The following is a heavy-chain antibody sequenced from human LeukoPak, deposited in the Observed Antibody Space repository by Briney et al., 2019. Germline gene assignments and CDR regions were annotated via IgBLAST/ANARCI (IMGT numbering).Heavy chain of an antibody. J-gene: IGHJ5*02. CDR2: TYYRSKWYN. V-gene: IGHV6-1*01. CDR1: GDSVPSNSVA. Sequence: SQTLSLTCAISGDSVPSNSVAWNWIRQSPSRGLEWLGRTYYRSKWYNNYAVSVKSRITINPDTSKNQFSLQLNSVTPEDTAVYYSARDLDWFDPWGQGTLGTVSS. CDR3: ARDLDWFDP.